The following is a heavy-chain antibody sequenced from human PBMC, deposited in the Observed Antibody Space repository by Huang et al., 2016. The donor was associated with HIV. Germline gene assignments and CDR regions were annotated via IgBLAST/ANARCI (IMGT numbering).Heavy chain of an antibody. J-gene: IGHJ5*02. Sequence: QLQLQESGPGLVKPSQNLSLTCTVFGGSVSSRNYYWAWIRQTPGKGLEWIGSMHHSGTAYDNRSLKSRVSMIVDKSKNQFSLEVTSATAADSAIDYCARQGGDCTSISCYLSWFDPWGQGTLVTVSS. CDR1: GGSVSSRNYY. CDR3: ARQGGDCTSISCYLSWFDP. V-gene: IGHV4-39*01. D-gene: IGHD2-2*01. CDR2: MHHSGTA.